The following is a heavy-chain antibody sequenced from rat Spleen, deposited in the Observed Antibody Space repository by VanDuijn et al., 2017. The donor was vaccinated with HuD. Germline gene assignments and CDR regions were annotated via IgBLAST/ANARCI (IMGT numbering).Heavy chain of an antibody. V-gene: IGHV2-13*01. J-gene: IGHJ2*01. CDR3: ARENMYYGYNYFDY. CDR1: GFSLSSYH. Sequence: QVQLKESGPGLVQPSQTLSLTCTVSGFSLSSYHVSWIRQPPGKSLVWMGTIWTGGNTNYYSAVQSRLTISRDTSKSQVFLKMNSLQPEDTGTYYCARENMYYGYNYFDYWGQGVMVTVSS. CDR2: IWTGGNT. D-gene: IGHD1-9*01.